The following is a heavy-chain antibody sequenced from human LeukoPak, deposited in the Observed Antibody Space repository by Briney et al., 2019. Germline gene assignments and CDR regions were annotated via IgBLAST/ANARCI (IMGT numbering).Heavy chain of an antibody. CDR1: GFTFSSYR. J-gene: IGHJ5*02. Sequence: GGSLRLSCAASGFTFSSYRMNWVRQAPGKGLEWVSSISSSSYIYYADSVKGRFTVSRDNAKNSLYLQMNSLRAEDTAAYYCARDSPHYPWGQGTLVTVSS. CDR2: ISSSSYI. CDR3: ARDSPHYP. V-gene: IGHV3-21*01.